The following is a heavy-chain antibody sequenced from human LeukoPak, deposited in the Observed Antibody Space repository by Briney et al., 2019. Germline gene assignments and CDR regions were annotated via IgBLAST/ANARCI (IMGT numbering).Heavy chain of an antibody. CDR2: IYYSGST. Sequence: PSETLSLTCAVSGGSISSSNWWSWVRQPPGKGLEWIGSIYYSGSTYYNPSLKSRVTMSVDTSKNQFSLKLSSVTAADTAVYYCARGPDDAFDIWGQGTMVTVSS. J-gene: IGHJ3*02. V-gene: IGHV4-4*02. CDR3: ARGPDDAFDI. CDR1: GGSISSSNW.